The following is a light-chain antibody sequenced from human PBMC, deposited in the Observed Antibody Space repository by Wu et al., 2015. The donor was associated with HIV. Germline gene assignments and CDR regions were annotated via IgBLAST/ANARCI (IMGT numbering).Light chain of an antibody. Sequence: EIVMTQSPATLSVSPGERTTLSCRASQSVSSNLAWYQQKPGQAPRLLIYDASTRATGIPARFSGSGSGTEFTLTISNMQSEDLAVYYCQQYNNWRPVTFGQGTKVEI. CDR3: QQYNNWRPVT. V-gene: IGKV3-15*01. CDR2: DAS. CDR1: QSVSSN. J-gene: IGKJ1*01.